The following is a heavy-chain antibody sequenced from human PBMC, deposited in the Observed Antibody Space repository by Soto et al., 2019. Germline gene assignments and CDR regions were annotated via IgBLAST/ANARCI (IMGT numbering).Heavy chain of an antibody. V-gene: IGHV3-11*06. CDR1: GFTLSDYY. D-gene: IGHD2-2*01. CDR3: ARDPQQTAVGYYFDY. Sequence: GGSLRLSCAVSGFTLSDYYLSWIRQAPGTGLEWVSYISGSGGYRRYEDPVKGRFTISRDNAKNSLYLDIHSLRAEDTAVYYCARDPQQTAVGYYFDYWGQGTVVTVS. CDR2: ISGSGGYR. J-gene: IGHJ4*02.